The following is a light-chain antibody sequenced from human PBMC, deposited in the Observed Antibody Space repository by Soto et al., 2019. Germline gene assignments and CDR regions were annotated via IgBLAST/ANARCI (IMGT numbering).Light chain of an antibody. V-gene: IGLV1-40*01. J-gene: IGLJ1*01. CDR3: QSYDSSLNVYV. CDR2: DNS. CDR1: SSNIGAGYV. Sequence: QSVLTQPPSVSGAPGQRVTISCTGSSSNIGAGYVVHWYQQLPGTAPKLLIYDNSNRPSGVPDRFSGSKSGTSASLAITGLHAADEAAYYCQSYDSSLNVYVFGTGTKVTVL.